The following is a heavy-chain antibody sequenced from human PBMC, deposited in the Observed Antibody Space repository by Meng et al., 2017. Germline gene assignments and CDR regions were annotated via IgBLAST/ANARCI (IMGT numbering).Heavy chain of an antibody. J-gene: IGHJ3*02. CDR3: ARFIEVTFGVVIDAFDI. CDR2: INPSGGST. V-gene: IGHV1-46*01. CDR1: GYTFTSYY. D-gene: IGHD3-16*01. Sequence: ASVKVSCKASGYTFTSYYMHWVRQAPGQGLEWMGIINPSGGSTSYAQKFQGRVTMTRDTSTNTVYMELSSLRSEDAAVYYFARFIEVTFGVVIDAFDIWGQGTMVTVSS.